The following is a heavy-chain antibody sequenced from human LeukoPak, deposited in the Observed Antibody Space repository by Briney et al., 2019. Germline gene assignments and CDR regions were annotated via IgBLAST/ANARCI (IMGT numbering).Heavy chain of an antibody. J-gene: IGHJ4*02. CDR3: ARGSNWGDY. CDR2: ISFSGST. D-gene: IGHD7-27*01. CDR1: GGSISNYY. V-gene: IGHV4-59*12. Sequence: SETLSLTCTVSGGSISNYYWNWIRQPPGKGLEWIGFISFSGSTNYNPSLKSRVTISSDTSKNHFSLKLTSVTAADTAVYYCARGSNWGDYWGQGTLVTVSS.